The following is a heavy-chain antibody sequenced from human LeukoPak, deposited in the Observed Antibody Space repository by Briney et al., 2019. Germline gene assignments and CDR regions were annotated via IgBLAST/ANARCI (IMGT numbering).Heavy chain of an antibody. V-gene: IGHV3-74*01. D-gene: IGHD4-17*01. J-gene: IGHJ6*02. CDR2: IYSDGGGT. CDR1: GFSISGYW. CDR3: ARGVSYGVSYGVNV. Sequence: GGSLRLSCAASGFSISGYWMHWVRQVPGKGLVWVSRIYSDGGGTTYADSVKGRFTISRDNAKNTLYLQMNSLRAEDTAVYYCARGVSYGVSYGVNVWGQGTTVTVSS.